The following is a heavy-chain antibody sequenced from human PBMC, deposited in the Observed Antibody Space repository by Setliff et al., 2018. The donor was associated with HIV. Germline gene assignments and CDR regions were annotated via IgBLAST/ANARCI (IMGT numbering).Heavy chain of an antibody. CDR2: IIPILGIA. D-gene: IGHD3-22*01. V-gene: IGHV1-69*10. J-gene: IGHJ6*03. CDR3: ARYKADSSGYYYSHYYYYMDV. Sequence: SVKVSCKASGGTFSSYAISWVRQAPGQGLEWMGGIIPILGIANYAQKFQGRVTITADKSTSTAYMELSSLRPEDTAVYYCARYKADSSGYYYSHYYYYMDVWGKGTTVTVSS. CDR1: GGTFSSYA.